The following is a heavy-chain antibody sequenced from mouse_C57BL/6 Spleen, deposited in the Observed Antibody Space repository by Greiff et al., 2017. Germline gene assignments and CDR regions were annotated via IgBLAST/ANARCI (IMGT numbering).Heavy chain of an antibody. CDR2: IHPNSGST. V-gene: IGHV1-64*01. J-gene: IGHJ2*01. Sequence: QVQLQQSGAELVKPGASVKLSCKASGYTFTSYWMHWVKQRPGQGLEWIGMIHPNSGSTNYNEKFKSKATLTVDKSSSTAYMQLSSLTSEDSAVYYCARPPYYDYDGEYFDYWGQGTTLTVSS. CDR3: ARPPYYDYDGEYFDY. D-gene: IGHD2-4*01. CDR1: GYTFTSYW.